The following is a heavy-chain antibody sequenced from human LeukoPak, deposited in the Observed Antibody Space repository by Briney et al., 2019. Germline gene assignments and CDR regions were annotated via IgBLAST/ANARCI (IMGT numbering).Heavy chain of an antibody. J-gene: IGHJ4*02. CDR1: GFPFSSYW. Sequence: GGSLRLSCAVSGFPFSSYWMDWVRQAPGRGLVWVSRINTDGSNTDYADSVKGRFTISRDNGKKTLYLEMNSLTAEDTAIYYCARDASLYYVDHWGQGTLVTVSS. CDR3: ARDASLYYVDH. CDR2: INTDGSNT. V-gene: IGHV3-74*01.